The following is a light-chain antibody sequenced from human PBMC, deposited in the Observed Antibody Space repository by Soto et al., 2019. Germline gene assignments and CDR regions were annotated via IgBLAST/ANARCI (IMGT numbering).Light chain of an antibody. CDR1: GSDVGSFDL. V-gene: IGLV2-14*02. CDR2: EGS. CDR3: SSYRSGGTFV. Sequence: QSVLTQPASVSGSPEQSITISCTGPGSDVGSFDLVSWYQQHPGKAPKLIIFEGSKRPSGVSDRFSGSKSGNTASLTISGLQAEDEADYYCSSYRSGGTFVFGSGTKVTVL. J-gene: IGLJ1*01.